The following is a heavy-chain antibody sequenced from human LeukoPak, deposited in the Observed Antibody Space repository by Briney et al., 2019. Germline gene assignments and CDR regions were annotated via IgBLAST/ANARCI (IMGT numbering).Heavy chain of an antibody. J-gene: IGHJ6*03. CDR3: ARYDSLQLWTPYYYYMDV. CDR1: GFTFSSYA. Sequence: GGSLRLSCAASGFTFSSYAMSWVRQAPGKGLEWVSAISGSGGSTYYADSVKGRFTISRDNSKNTLYLQMNSLRAEDTAVYYCARYDSLQLWTPYYYYMDVWGKGTTVTVSS. D-gene: IGHD5-18*01. CDR2: ISGSGGST. V-gene: IGHV3-23*01.